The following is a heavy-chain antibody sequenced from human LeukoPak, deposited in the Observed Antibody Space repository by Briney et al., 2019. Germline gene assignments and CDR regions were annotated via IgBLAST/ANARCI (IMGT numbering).Heavy chain of an antibody. V-gene: IGHV3-30*02. Sequence: GGSLRLSCAAAGLTFSSYGMHWVRQAPRKGLECGAFIRYDVSNKYYTDSVKGRFTISRDNSKNTLYLQMNSLRAEDTAVYYCAREGRDYYDSLRIPSYYMDVWGKGTTVTVSS. CDR1: GLTFSSYG. CDR2: IRYDVSNK. D-gene: IGHD3-22*01. J-gene: IGHJ6*03. CDR3: AREGRDYYDSLRIPSYYMDV.